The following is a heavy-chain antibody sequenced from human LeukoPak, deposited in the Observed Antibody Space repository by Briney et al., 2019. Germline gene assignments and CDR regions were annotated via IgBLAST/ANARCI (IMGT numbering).Heavy chain of an antibody. D-gene: IGHD2-2*01. V-gene: IGHV3-66*01. J-gene: IGHJ4*02. CDR2: IYSGGST. Sequence: GRSLRLSCAASGFTVSSNYMSWVRQAPGKGLEWVSVIYSGGSTYYADSVKGRFTISRDNSKNTLYLQMNSLRAEDTAVYYCARVSPSWGFDYWGQGTLVTVSS. CDR1: GFTVSSNY. CDR3: ARVSPSWGFDY.